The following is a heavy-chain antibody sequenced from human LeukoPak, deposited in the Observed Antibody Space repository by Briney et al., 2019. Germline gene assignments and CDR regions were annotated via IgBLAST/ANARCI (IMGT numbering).Heavy chain of an antibody. J-gene: IGHJ4*02. D-gene: IGHD4-23*01. V-gene: IGHV3-7*03. CDR3: ATFTPVKTAMADYGGNSGGDY. CDR1: GFTFRDYY. CDR2: IKQDGSAK. Sequence: GGSLRLSCTASGFTFRDYYMSWVRQAPGKGLEWVANIKQDGSAKYSVDSVKGRFTISRDNAKNSLYLQMNSLRAEDTAVYYCATFTPVKTAMADYGGNSGGDYWGQGTLVTVSS.